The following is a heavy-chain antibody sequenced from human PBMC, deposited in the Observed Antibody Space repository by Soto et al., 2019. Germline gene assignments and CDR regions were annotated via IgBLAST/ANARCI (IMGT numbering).Heavy chain of an antibody. V-gene: IGHV1-69*01. D-gene: IGHD3-16*02. Sequence: QVQLVQSGAEVKETGSSVKVSCKSSGYIFKNYAVTWLRQAPGQGLEWMGGIIPVFGTPDYSQKFRGRVTMTADESTSTVYMELSSLTSEDTAVYYCARHLYDYVWGSYRHWGQGTLVTVSS. CDR1: GYIFKNYA. J-gene: IGHJ4*02. CDR3: ARHLYDYVWGSYRH. CDR2: IIPVFGTP.